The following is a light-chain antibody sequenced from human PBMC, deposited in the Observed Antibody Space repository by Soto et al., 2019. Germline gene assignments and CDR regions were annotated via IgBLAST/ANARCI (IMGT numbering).Light chain of an antibody. V-gene: IGLV2-23*02. CDR3: SSFGPSNTVV. J-gene: IGLJ2*01. CDR1: SSDVGSYNL. CDR2: EVN. Sequence: QSALTQPASVSGSPGQSITISCTGTSSDVGSYNLVSWYLQHPGKAPKLKIYEVNKRPSGVSNRFSGSKSGNTASLTISGLQAEDEGDYYCSSFGPSNTVVFGGGTKLTVL.